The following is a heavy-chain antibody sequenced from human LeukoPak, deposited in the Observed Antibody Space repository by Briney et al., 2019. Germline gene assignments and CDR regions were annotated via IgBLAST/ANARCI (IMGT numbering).Heavy chain of an antibody. Sequence: PGGSLRLSCAASGFXFXTYWMXWXRXAPGXGLVWVXXIXSXXSSXSYADSVKGRFTISXDNAKNTLHLQMNSLRAEDTAVYYCAKDRIVTSYSGSYSTPYYYYGMDVWGQGTTVTVSS. D-gene: IGHD1-26*01. CDR2: IXSXXSSX. CDR1: GFXFXTYW. J-gene: IGHJ6*02. V-gene: IGHV3-74*01. CDR3: AKDRIVTSYSGSYSTPYYYYGMDV.